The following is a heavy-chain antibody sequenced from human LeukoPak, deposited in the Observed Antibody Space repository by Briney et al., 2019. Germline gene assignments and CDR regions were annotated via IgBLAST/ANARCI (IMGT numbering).Heavy chain of an antibody. V-gene: IGHV1-69*13. J-gene: IGHJ4*02. CDR3: ARGLRVVPAAMDYFDY. D-gene: IGHD2-2*01. CDR2: IIPIFGTA. CDR1: GGTFSSYA. Sequence: SVKVSCKASGGTFSSYAISWVRQAPGQGLEWMGGIIPIFGTANYAQKFQGRVTITADESTGTAYMELSSLRSEDTAVYYCARGLRVVPAAMDYFDYWGQGTLVTVSS.